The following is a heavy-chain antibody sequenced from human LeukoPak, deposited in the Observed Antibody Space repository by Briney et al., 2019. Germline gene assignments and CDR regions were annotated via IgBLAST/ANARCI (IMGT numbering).Heavy chain of an antibody. J-gene: IGHJ3*02. V-gene: IGHV3-30*02. CDR2: IRYDGSNK. CDR3: ARVRLQPRTLFDDALDI. D-gene: IGHD1-14*01. CDR1: GFTFSSYE. Sequence: GGSLRLSCAASGFTFSSYEMNWVRQAPGKGLEWVAFIRYDGSNKYYADSVKGRFTISRDNSKNTLYLQMNSLRAEDTAVYYCARVRLQPRTLFDDALDIWGQGTMVTVSS.